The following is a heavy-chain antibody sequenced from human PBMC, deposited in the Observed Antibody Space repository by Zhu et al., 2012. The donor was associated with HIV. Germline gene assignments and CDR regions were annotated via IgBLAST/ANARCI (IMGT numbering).Heavy chain of an antibody. J-gene: IGHJ4*02. V-gene: IGHV4-59*11. CDR3: ARGHHSRSSSSCSVAFDY. Sequence: QVQLQESGPGLVKPSETLSLTCTVSGGSISRHFWSWIRQPPGKGLAWIGYIYYSGSTNYNPSLKSRVTISVDTSKNQFSLKLSSVTAADTAVYYCARGHHSRSSSSCSVAFDYWGQGTLVTVYS. D-gene: IGHD2-2*01. CDR1: GGSISRHF. CDR2: IYYSGST.